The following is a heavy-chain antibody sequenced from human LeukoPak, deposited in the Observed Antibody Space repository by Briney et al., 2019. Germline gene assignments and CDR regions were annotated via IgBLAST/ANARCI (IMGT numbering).Heavy chain of an antibody. J-gene: IGHJ6*03. Sequence: ASVKVSCKASGYTFTSYGISWVRQAPGQGPEWMGWISAYNGNTNYAQKLQGRVTMTTDTSTSTAYMELRSLRSDDTAVYYCARKGTTSYYYYMDVWGKGTTVTVSS. CDR2: ISAYNGNT. CDR1: GYTFTSYG. CDR3: ARKGTTSYYYYMDV. D-gene: IGHD2/OR15-2a*01. V-gene: IGHV1-18*01.